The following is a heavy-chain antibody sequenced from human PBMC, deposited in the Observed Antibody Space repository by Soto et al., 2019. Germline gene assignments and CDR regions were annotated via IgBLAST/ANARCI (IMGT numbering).Heavy chain of an antibody. CDR2: IIPIFGTA. V-gene: IGHV1-69*13. CDR3: ARDGRRGDSSGWPKHWYFDL. Sequence: GASVKLSCTASGGTISSYAISWVRQAPGQGLEWMGGIIPIFGTANYAQKFQGRVTITADESTSTAYMELSSLRSEDTAVYYCARDGRRGDSSGWPKHWYFDLWGRGTLVTVSS. D-gene: IGHD6-19*01. CDR1: GGTISSYA. J-gene: IGHJ2*01.